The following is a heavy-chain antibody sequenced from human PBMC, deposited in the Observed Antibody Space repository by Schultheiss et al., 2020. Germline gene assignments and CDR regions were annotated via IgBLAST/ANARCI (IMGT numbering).Heavy chain of an antibody. CDR3: AKCMRYFDWFPRGMDV. J-gene: IGHJ6*02. V-gene: IGHV3-23*01. D-gene: IGHD3-9*01. Sequence: GGSLRLSCAASGFTFSSYAMSWVRQAPGKGLEWVSAISGSGGSTYYADSVKGRFTISRDNSKNTLYLQMNSLRAEDTAVYYCAKCMRYFDWFPRGMDVWGQGTTVTVSS. CDR1: GFTFSSYA. CDR2: ISGSGGST.